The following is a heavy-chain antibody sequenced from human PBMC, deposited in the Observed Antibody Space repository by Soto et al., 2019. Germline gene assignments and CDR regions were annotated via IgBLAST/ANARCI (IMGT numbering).Heavy chain of an antibody. CDR1: CGPIHSSRFY. D-gene: IGHD3-22*01. J-gene: IGHJ4*02. V-gene: IGHV4-39*01. CDR3: ARAFVPLVVARKGYFDY. Sequence: PLGTPFPTFPVSCGPIHSSRFYWGWDCPPPGKGLEVIGSIYYSGSTYHNPSLKSRVTISVDTSKNQFSLKLSSVTAADTAVYYCARAFVPLVVARKGYFDYWGQGTLVTVS. CDR2: IYYSGST.